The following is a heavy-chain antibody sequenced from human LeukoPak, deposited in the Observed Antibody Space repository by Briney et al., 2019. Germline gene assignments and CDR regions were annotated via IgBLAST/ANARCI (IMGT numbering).Heavy chain of an antibody. Sequence: PGGTLRLSCAASGFTFSGYGMSWVRQAPGKGLKWVSAISGSGGSTYYADSVKGRITISRDNSKNTLYLRMNSLRAEDTAVYYCAKGVGYCSGGSCQQFDYWGQGTLVTVSS. CDR2: ISGSGGST. D-gene: IGHD2-15*01. J-gene: IGHJ4*02. CDR3: AKGVGYCSGGSCQQFDY. V-gene: IGHV3-23*01. CDR1: GFTFSGYG.